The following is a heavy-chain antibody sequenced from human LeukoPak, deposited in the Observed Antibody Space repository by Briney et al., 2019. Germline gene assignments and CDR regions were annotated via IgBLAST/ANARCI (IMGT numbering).Heavy chain of an antibody. V-gene: IGHV1-2*06. CDR2: INPNSGGT. CDR3: ARSVDYDSSGYYSFDY. CDR1: GYTFTGYY. Sequence: APVKASCKASGYTFTGYYMHWVRQAPGQGLEWMGRINPNSGGTNYAQKFQGRVTMTRDTSISTAYMELSRLRSDDTAVYYCARSVDYDSSGYYSFDYWGQGTLVTVSS. D-gene: IGHD3-22*01. J-gene: IGHJ4*02.